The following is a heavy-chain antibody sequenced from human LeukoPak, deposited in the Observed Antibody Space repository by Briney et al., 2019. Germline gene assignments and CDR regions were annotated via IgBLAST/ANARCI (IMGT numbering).Heavy chain of an antibody. J-gene: IGHJ6*02. CDR3: ARGMGCSSTSCYIGYYYGMDV. Sequence: GGSLRLSCAASGFTFSSYGMHWVRQAPGKGLEWVAVIWYDGSNKYYADSVKGRFTISRDNSKNTLYLQMNSLRAEDTAVYYCARGMGCSSTSCYIGYYYGMDVWGQGTTVTVSS. V-gene: IGHV3-33*01. D-gene: IGHD2-2*02. CDR2: IWYDGSNK. CDR1: GFTFSSYG.